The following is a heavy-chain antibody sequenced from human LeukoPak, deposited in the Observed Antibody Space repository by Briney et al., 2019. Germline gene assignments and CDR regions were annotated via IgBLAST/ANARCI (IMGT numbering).Heavy chain of an antibody. CDR3: AGGDTAFTYYFDY. CDR1: GFTFSDYY. D-gene: IGHD5-18*01. Sequence: GGSPRLSCAASGFTFSDYYMSWIRQAPGKGLEWVSYISSSGSTIYYADSVKGRFTISRDNAKNSLYLQMNSLRAEDTAVYYCAGGDTAFTYYFDYWGQGTLVTVSS. CDR2: ISSSGSTI. V-gene: IGHV3-11*01. J-gene: IGHJ4*02.